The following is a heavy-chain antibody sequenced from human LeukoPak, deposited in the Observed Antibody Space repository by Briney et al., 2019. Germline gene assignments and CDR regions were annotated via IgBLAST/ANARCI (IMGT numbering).Heavy chain of an antibody. CDR1: GGSISTYY. J-gene: IGHJ4*02. Sequence: SETLSLTCSVSGGSISTYYWNWIRQPPGKGLEWIGYIYYSGSTIYNPSLKSRVTISLDTSKNQFSLKLSSVTAADTAVYYCARSTVTTFTFDYWGQGTLVTVSS. V-gene: IGHV4-59*08. CDR3: ARSTVTTFTFDY. CDR2: IYYSGST. D-gene: IGHD4-17*01.